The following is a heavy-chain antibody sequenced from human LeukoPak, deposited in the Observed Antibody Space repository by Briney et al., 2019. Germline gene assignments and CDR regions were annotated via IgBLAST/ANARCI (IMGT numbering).Heavy chain of an antibody. CDR3: ATSYDMGWLIGY. CDR1: GFTFGDTW. J-gene: IGHJ4*02. Sequence: GGPLSFSCAASGFTFGDTWMNWVGKVQGQGLEGLANIKQDGSEKFYVASVKGRFTISRDNGKSSLYLQMNSLRAEDTALYYCATSYDMGWLIGYWGQGTLVTVSS. D-gene: IGHD3/OR15-3a*01. CDR2: IKQDGSEK. V-gene: IGHV3-7*03.